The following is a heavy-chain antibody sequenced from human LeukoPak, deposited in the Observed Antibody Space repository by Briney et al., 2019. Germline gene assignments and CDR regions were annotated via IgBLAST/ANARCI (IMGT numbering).Heavy chain of an antibody. Sequence: GASVKVSCKAPGGTDSNYAVTWLRQAPGQGLEWMGGIIPIFSATNYAQKFQGRLTISADDSTSTAYMELSSLRSEDTAVYYCARWAGHCSSTSCYERPFDYWGQGTLVTVSS. V-gene: IGHV1-69*13. CDR1: GGTDSNYA. D-gene: IGHD2-2*01. CDR2: IIPIFSAT. CDR3: ARWAGHCSSTSCYERPFDY. J-gene: IGHJ4*02.